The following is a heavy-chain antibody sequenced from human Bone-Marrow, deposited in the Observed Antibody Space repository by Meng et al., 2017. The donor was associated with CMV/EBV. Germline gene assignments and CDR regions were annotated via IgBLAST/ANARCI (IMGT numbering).Heavy chain of an antibody. J-gene: IGHJ4*02. CDR1: GYTFTGYY. V-gene: IGHV1-2*02. Sequence: SCKASGYTFTGYYIHWVRQAPEQSLEWMGCINPNTGVTNYAQKFQGRVTMTRDTSITTAYMELNRLRSDDTAMYYCARAPASDRFDFWGQGTLVTVSS. D-gene: IGHD2-2*01. CDR3: ARAPASDRFDF. CDR2: INPNTGVT.